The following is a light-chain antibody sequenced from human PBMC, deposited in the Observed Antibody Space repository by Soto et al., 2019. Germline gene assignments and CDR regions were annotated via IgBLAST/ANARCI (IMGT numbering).Light chain of an antibody. CDR3: SSYTRRSTYV. V-gene: IGLV2-14*03. CDR2: DVS. J-gene: IGLJ1*01. Sequence: SVLTQPASVSGSHGQSITIHCSGTSSEVGSYNVVSWYQQHAGKAPKLFIYDVSNRPSGVSPRFSGAESGNTASLTIAGLQAEDEADYYCSSYTRRSTYVLGTGTKVPDL. CDR1: SSEVGSYNV.